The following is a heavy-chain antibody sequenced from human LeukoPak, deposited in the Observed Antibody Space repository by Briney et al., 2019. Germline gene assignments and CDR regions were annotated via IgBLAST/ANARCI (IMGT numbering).Heavy chain of an antibody. J-gene: IGHJ4*02. CDR2: INPKSGGT. D-gene: IGHD4/OR15-4a*01. V-gene: IGHV1-2*02. CDR1: GYTFTNYY. Sequence: GASVKVSCKASGYTFTNYYMHWVRQAPGLGFEWMGWINPKSGGTSYPQKFQGRLTMTRDTSISTAYMELSRLRSDDMAVYYCVPSANYYYFDYWGQGTLVTVSS. CDR3: VPSANYYYFDY.